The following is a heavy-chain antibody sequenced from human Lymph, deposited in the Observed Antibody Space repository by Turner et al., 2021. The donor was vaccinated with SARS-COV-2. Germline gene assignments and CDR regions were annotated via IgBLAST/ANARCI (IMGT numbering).Heavy chain of an antibody. Sequence: EVQLLESGGGLVQPGGSLRLSCAASGLPFSSYAMSWVRQAPGKGLEWVSAISGSGGDTSYADSVKGRFTISRDNSKNTLYLQMNSLRAEDTAVYYCAKGVRGAMIVVVIPYFDYWGQGTLVTVSS. J-gene: IGHJ4*02. V-gene: IGHV3-23*01. CDR3: AKGVRGAMIVVVIPYFDY. CDR2: ISGSGGDT. D-gene: IGHD3-22*01. CDR1: GLPFSSYA.